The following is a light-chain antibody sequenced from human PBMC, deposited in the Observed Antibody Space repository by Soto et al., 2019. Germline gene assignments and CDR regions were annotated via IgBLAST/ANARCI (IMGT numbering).Light chain of an antibody. V-gene: IGKV3-11*01. CDR2: DAS. Sequence: EIVLTQSPATLSLSPGERATLSCRASQSVSSYLAWYQQKPGQAPRLLIYDASNRATGIPARFSGSGSGTDFTLTISSLEPEDLAVYYCQQRSNWPPIVTFGPGTKVYSK. CDR1: QSVSSY. CDR3: QQRSNWPPIVT. J-gene: IGKJ3*01.